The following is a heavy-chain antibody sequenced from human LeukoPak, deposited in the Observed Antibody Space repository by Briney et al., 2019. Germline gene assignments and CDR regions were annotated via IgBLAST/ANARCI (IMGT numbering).Heavy chain of an antibody. D-gene: IGHD3-10*01. CDR2: ISAYNGNT. CDR3: ARGARNYYGPGRGGGWFDP. Sequence: ASVKVSCKASGYTFTSYGISWVRQAPGQGLEWMGWISAYNGNTNYAQKLQGRVTMTTDTSTSTAYMELRSLRSDDTAVYYCARGARNYYGPGRGGGWFDPWGQGTLVTVSS. J-gene: IGHJ5*02. CDR1: GYTFTSYG. V-gene: IGHV1-18*01.